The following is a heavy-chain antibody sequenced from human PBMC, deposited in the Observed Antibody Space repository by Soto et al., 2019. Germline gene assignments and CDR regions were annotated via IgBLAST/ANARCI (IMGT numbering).Heavy chain of an antibody. D-gene: IGHD3-22*01. CDR2: IIPIFGTA. Sequence: QVKLVQSGAEVKKPGSSVKVSCKASGGTFSSYAISWVRQAPGQGLEWMGGIIPIFGTANYAQKFQGRVTITADESTSTAYMELSSLRSEDTAVYYCARLRDYYDSSGYLYYFDYWGQGTLVTVSS. V-gene: IGHV1-69*12. CDR1: GGTFSSYA. CDR3: ARLRDYYDSSGYLYYFDY. J-gene: IGHJ4*02.